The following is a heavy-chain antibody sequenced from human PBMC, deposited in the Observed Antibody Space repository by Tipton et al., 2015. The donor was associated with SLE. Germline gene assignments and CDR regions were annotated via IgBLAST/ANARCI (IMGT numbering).Heavy chain of an antibody. Sequence: TLSLTCAVYGGSFSGYYWSWIRQPPGKGLEWIGEINHSGGTNYNPSLKSRVTISVDTSKNQFSLKLSSVTAAGTAVYYCASWGPIVYYYYYMDVWGKGITVTVSS. D-gene: IGHD3-16*01. CDR1: GGSFSGYY. V-gene: IGHV4-34*01. CDR3: ASWGPIVYYYYYMDV. CDR2: INHSGGT. J-gene: IGHJ6*03.